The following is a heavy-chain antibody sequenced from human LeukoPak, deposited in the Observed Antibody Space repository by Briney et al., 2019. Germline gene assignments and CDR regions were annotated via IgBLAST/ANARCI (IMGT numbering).Heavy chain of an antibody. V-gene: IGHV1-69*05. J-gene: IGHJ4*02. CDR2: IIPMFGRA. CDR1: GGTFSSYA. D-gene: IGHD1-26*01. Sequence: SVKVSCKASGGTFSSYAISWVRQAPGQGLEWMGGIIPMFGRANYAQKFQGRVTMTRSTPISTAYMELSSLTSEDTAVYYCARGRVGFDFWGQGTLVTVSS. CDR3: ARGRVGFDF.